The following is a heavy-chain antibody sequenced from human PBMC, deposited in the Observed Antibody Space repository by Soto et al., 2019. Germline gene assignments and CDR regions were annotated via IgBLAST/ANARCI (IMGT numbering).Heavy chain of an antibody. CDR1: DFTFRNYW. Sequence: GGSLRLSCATSDFTFRNYWMNWVRQAPGKGLEWVANIKPEGSATNYVDSVKGRFTISRDNVRNSVSLQMSSLRVEDTAVYFCFGGNGGPQWGQGTLVTVSS. V-gene: IGHV3-7*03. D-gene: IGHD3-16*01. CDR2: IKPEGSAT. CDR3: FGGNGGPQ. J-gene: IGHJ4*02.